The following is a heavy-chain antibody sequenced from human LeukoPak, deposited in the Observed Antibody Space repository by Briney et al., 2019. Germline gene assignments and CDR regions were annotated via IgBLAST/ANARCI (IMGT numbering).Heavy chain of an antibody. J-gene: IGHJ4*02. CDR2: INHSGST. CDR3: ARTGHDSSGYYPGDY. D-gene: IGHD3-22*01. Sequence: SETLSLTCAVYGGSFSGYYWSWIRQPPGKGLEWIGEINHSGSTNYNPSLKSRVTISVDTSKNQFSPKLSSVTAADTAVYYCARTGHDSSGYYPGDYWGQGTLVTVSS. CDR1: GGSFSGYY. V-gene: IGHV4-34*01.